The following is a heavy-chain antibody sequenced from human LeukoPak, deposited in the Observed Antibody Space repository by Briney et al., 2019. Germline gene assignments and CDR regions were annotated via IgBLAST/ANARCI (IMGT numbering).Heavy chain of an antibody. V-gene: IGHV3-33*01. CDR2: IWYDGSNK. D-gene: IGHD2-21*02. Sequence: GGSLRLSCAASGFTFSSYGMHWVRQAPGKGLEWVAVIWYDGSNKYYADSVKGRFTISRDNSKNTLYLQMNSLRAEDTAVYYCARDAIVVVTATPGFRTGYGMDVWGQGTTVTVSS. CDR1: GFTFSSYG. J-gene: IGHJ6*02. CDR3: ARDAIVVVTATPGFRTGYGMDV.